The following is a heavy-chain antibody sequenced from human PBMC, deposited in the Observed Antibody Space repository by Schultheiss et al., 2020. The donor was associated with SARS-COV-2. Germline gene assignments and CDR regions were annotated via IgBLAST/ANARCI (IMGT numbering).Heavy chain of an antibody. CDR2: IIPIFGTA. D-gene: IGHD6-13*01. V-gene: IGHV1-69*13. CDR1: GYTFTSYG. CDR3: AIEAGGYSSLNDY. J-gene: IGHJ4*02. Sequence: SVKVSCKASGYTFTSYGISWVRQAPGQGLEWMGWIIPIFGTANYAQKFQGRVTITADESTSTAYMELSSLRSEDTAVYYCAIEAGGYSSLNDYWGQGTLVTVSS.